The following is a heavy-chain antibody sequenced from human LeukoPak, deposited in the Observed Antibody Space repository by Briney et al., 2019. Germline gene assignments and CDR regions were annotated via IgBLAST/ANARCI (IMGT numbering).Heavy chain of an antibody. CDR3: TGVRDGRLTDY. J-gene: IGHJ4*02. CDR2: INNDGSST. Sequence: PGGSLRLSCAASGFTFSSYWMHWVRQAPGKGLVWVSRINNDGSSTSYADSVKGRFTISRDNAKNTLYLQMNSLRAEDTAVYYCTGVRDGRLTDYWGQGTLVTVSS. V-gene: IGHV3-74*01. CDR1: GFTFSSYW. D-gene: IGHD2-8*01.